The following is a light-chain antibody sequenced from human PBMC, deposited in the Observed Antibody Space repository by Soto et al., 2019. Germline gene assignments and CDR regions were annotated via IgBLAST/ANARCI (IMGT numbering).Light chain of an antibody. V-gene: IGKV3-15*01. CDR2: GAS. CDR1: QSVSRK. CDR3: QQYNNWPLT. Sequence: EMVMTQSPATLSVSPGERVTLSCRASQSVSRKLAWYQQKPGQAPRLLIYGASTRATGIPARFSGSGSGTEFTLTISSLQSEDFAVYYCQQYNNWPLTFGGGTKVDI. J-gene: IGKJ4*01.